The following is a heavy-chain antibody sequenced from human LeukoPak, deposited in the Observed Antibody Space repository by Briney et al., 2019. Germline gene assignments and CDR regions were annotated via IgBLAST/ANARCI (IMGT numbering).Heavy chain of an antibody. J-gene: IGHJ4*02. V-gene: IGHV4-34*01. CDR2: INHSGST. Sequence: SETLSLTCAVYDGSFSGYYWSWTRQPPGKGLEWIGEINHSGSTNYNPSLKSRVTISVDTSKNQFSLKMSSVTAADTAVYYCAREGLQRYLYFDYWGQGTLVTVSS. CDR3: AREGLQRYLYFDY. D-gene: IGHD5-24*01. CDR1: DGSFSGYY.